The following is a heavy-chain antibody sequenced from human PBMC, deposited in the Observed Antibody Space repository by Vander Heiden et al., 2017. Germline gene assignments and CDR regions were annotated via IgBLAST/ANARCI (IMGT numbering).Heavy chain of an antibody. CDR2: IIPILGTA. V-gene: IGHV1-69*01. CDR1: GGTFNSYP. Sequence: QVQLVQSGAEVKKPGSSVKVSCKASGGTFNSYPITWVRQAPGQGLGWMGGIIPILGTANDAQKFQGRVALTADESTSTVYMELSSLRSEDTAVYYCTRWYYYDSSGYSYFDYWGQGTLVTVSS. J-gene: IGHJ4*02. D-gene: IGHD3-22*01. CDR3: TRWYYYDSSGYSYFDY.